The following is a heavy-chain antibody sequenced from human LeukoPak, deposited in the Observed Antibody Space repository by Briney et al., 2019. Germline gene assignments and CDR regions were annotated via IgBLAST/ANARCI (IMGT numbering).Heavy chain of an antibody. CDR2: IYYSGST. Sequence: SETLSLTCTVSGGSISRGDYYWSWIRQPPGKGLEWIGYIYYSGSTYYNPSLKSRITISLDTSKNHFSLKPSSVTAAHTAVYYCARDQGLGYYYYMDVWGKGTTVSVSS. J-gene: IGHJ6*03. D-gene: IGHD3-10*01. CDR1: GGSISRGDYY. V-gene: IGHV4-30-4*08. CDR3: ARDQGLGYYYYMDV.